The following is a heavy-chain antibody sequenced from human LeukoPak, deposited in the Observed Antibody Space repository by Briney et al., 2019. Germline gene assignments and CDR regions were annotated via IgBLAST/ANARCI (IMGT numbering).Heavy chain of an antibody. J-gene: IGHJ4*02. Sequence: GGSLRLSCAASGFTFSSYTINWVRQAPGKGLVWVSRINSDGDYTTYADSVKGRFIISRDNAKNTLYLQMNSLRVDDTAVYYCAGGFGGFWGQGTRVTVSS. V-gene: IGHV3-74*01. CDR3: AGGFGGF. D-gene: IGHD4-23*01. CDR2: INSDGDYT. CDR1: GFTFSSYT.